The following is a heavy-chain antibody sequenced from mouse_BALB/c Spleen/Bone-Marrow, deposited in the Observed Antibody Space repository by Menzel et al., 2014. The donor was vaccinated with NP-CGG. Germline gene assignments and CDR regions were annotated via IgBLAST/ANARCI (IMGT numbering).Heavy chain of an antibody. V-gene: IGHV1-14*01. D-gene: IGHD1-1*01. CDR2: INPYNDGT. Sequence: VQLQQSGPELVKPGASVKMSCKASGYTFTSYVMHWVKQKPGQGLEWIGYINPYNDGTKYNEKFKGKATLTSDKSSSTAYMELSSLTSEDSAVYYCAYGSSYGRVDVWGRGTSVTVSS. J-gene: IGHJ4*01. CDR1: GYTFTSYV. CDR3: AYGSSYGRVDV.